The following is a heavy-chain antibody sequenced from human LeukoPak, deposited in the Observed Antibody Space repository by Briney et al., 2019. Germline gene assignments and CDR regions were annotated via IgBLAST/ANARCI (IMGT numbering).Heavy chain of an antibody. V-gene: IGHV1-18*01. J-gene: IGHJ4*02. CDR3: ARLDYDFWSGLPDY. CDR1: GYTFTSYG. Sequence: GASVKVSCKASGYTFTSYGISWVRQAPGQGLEWMGWISAYNGNTNYAQKLQGRVTMTTDTSTSTAYMELRNLRSDDTAVYYCARLDYDFWSGLPDYWGQGTLVTVSS. CDR2: ISAYNGNT. D-gene: IGHD3-3*01.